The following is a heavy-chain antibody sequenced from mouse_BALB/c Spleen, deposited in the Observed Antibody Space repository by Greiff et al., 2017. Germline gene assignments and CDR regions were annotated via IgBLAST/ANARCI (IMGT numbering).Heavy chain of an antibody. J-gene: IGHJ2*01. CDR1: GFTFSSYG. D-gene: IGHD2-4*01. V-gene: IGHV5-6*01. CDR3: ARLYDYDVGDYFDY. Sequence: EVQLVESGGGLVQPGGSRKLSCAASGFTFSSYGMSWVRQTPDKRLEWVATISSGGSYTYYPDSVKGRFTISRDNAKNTLYLQMSSLKSEDTAMYYCARLYDYDVGDYFDYWGQGTTLTVSS. CDR2: ISSGGSYT.